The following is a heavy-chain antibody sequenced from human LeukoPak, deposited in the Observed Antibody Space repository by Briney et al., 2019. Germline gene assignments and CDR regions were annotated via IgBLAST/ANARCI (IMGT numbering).Heavy chain of an antibody. J-gene: IGHJ4*02. Sequence: PGGSLRLSCAASGFTFSTYAMSWVRQAPGKGLEWVSAISGSGGSTYYADSVKGRFTISRDNSKNTLYLQMNSLRAEDTAVYYCAKINLKPLDREAKVRVESIVPYFDYWGQGTLVTVSS. D-gene: IGHD3-10*01. CDR3: AKINLKPLDREAKVRVESIVPYFDY. CDR2: ISGSGGST. CDR1: GFTFSTYA. V-gene: IGHV3-23*01.